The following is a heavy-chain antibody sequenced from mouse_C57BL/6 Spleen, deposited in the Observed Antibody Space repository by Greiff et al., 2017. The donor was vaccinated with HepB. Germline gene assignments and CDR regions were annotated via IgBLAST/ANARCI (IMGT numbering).Heavy chain of an antibody. CDR1: GYTFTDYE. D-gene: IGHD3-2*02. J-gene: IGHJ3*01. CDR2: IDPETGGT. V-gene: IGHV1-15*01. CDR3: TRSGGDSSGYVAY. Sequence: VQRVESGAELVRPGASVTLSCKASGYTFTDYEMHWVKQTPVHGLEWIGAIDPETGGTAYNQKFKGKAILTADKSSSTAYMELRSLTSEDSAVYYCTRSGGDSSGYVAYWGQGTLVTVSA.